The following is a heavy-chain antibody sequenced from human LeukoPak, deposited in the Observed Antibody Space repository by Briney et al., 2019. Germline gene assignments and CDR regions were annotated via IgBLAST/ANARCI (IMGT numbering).Heavy chain of an antibody. Sequence: GASVKVSCKASGYTFTSYGISWVRQAPGQGLEWMGWISAYNGNTNYAQKLQGRVTMTTDTSTSTAYMELRSLRSDDAAVYYCARDVYSSSWYVYYFDYWGQGTLVTVSS. CDR1: GYTFTSYG. V-gene: IGHV1-18*01. J-gene: IGHJ4*02. CDR2: ISAYNGNT. D-gene: IGHD6-13*01. CDR3: ARDVYSSSWYVYYFDY.